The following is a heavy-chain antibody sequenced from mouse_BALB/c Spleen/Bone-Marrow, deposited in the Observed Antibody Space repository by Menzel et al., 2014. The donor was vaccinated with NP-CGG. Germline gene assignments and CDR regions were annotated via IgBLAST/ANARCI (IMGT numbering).Heavy chain of an antibody. J-gene: IGHJ2*01. D-gene: IGHD3-3*01. Sequence: VKLVESGSVLVRPGASVKLSCKASGYTFTSSWMHWAKQRPGQGLEWIGEIHPNSGNTNYNEKFKGKATLTVDTSSSTAYVDLSSLTSEDSAVYYCARGAAALGYWGQGTTLTVSS. CDR3: ARGAAALGY. CDR1: GYTFTSSW. V-gene: IGHV1S130*01. CDR2: IHPNSGNT.